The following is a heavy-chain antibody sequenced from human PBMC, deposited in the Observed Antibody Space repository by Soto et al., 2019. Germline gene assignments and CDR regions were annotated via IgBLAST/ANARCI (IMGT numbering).Heavy chain of an antibody. D-gene: IGHD3-9*01. V-gene: IGHV4-31*03. CDR2: IYYSGST. CDR1: GGSISSGGYY. CDR3: ARGRPQLYDKLDYFDY. Sequence: SETLSLTCTVSGGSISSGGYYWSWIRQHPGKGLEWIGYIYYSGSTYYDPSLKSRVTISVDTSKNQFSLKLSSVTAADTAVYYCARGRPQLYDKLDYFDYWGQGTLVTVSS. J-gene: IGHJ4*02.